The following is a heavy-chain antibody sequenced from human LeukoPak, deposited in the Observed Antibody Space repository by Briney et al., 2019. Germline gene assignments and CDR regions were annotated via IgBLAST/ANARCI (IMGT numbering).Heavy chain of an antibody. Sequence: ASVKVSCKASGYTFTSYDINWVRQATGQGLEWMGWMNPNSGNTGYAQKFQGRVTMTRNTSISTAYMELSSLRSEDTAVYYCARGGMVPAAIHTNWFDPWGQGTLVTVSS. CDR1: GYTFTSYD. D-gene: IGHD2-2*02. CDR3: ARGGMVPAAIHTNWFDP. J-gene: IGHJ5*02. V-gene: IGHV1-8*01. CDR2: MNPNSGNT.